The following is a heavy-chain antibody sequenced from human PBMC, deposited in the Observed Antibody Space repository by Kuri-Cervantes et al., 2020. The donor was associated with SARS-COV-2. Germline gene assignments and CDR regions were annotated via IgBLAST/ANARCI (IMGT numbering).Heavy chain of an antibody. V-gene: IGHV3-30*01. D-gene: IGHD3-9*01. Sequence: LSLTCAASGFTFSNYAVHWVRQAPGKGLEWVAIISYDGSKKYHADSVKGRFTISRDNSKNTLYLQMNSLRAEDTAVYYCAKDLKYYDILTGYFGPNKIYYYYYGMDVWGQGTTVTVSS. CDR1: GFTFSNYA. CDR2: ISYDGSKK. J-gene: IGHJ6*02. CDR3: AKDLKYYDILTGYFGPNKIYYYYYGMDV.